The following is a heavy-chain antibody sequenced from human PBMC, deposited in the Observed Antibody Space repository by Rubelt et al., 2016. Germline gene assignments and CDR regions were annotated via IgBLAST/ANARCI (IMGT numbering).Heavy chain of an antibody. D-gene: IGHD4-17*01. J-gene: IGHJ4*02. Sequence: ESGGGVVQPGGSLRLSCAASGFTLNRFGMHWVRQAPGKGLEWVAVISFDESSRYYVDSVKGRFTISRDNSRNTLSLQMDSLRAEDTAVYYCAKDRARSDDYGDYRGTEFDSWGQGTLVTVSS. CDR1: GFTLNRFG. CDR2: ISFDESSR. V-gene: IGHV3-30*18. CDR3: AKDRARSDDYGDYRGTEFDS.